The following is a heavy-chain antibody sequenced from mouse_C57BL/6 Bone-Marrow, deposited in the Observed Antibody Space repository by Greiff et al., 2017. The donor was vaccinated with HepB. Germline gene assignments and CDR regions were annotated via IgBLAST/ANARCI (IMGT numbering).Heavy chain of an antibody. CDR2: ISDGGSYT. CDR3: ARGSDYYGSSYVEWYFDV. D-gene: IGHD1-1*01. Sequence: DVKLQESGGGLVKPGGSLKLSCAASGFTFSSYAMSWVRQTPEKRLEWVATISDGGSYTYYPDNVKGRFTISRDNAKNNLYLQMSHLKSEDTAMYYCARGSDYYGSSYVEWYFDVWGTGTTVTVSS. J-gene: IGHJ1*03. V-gene: IGHV5-4*03. CDR1: GFTFSSYA.